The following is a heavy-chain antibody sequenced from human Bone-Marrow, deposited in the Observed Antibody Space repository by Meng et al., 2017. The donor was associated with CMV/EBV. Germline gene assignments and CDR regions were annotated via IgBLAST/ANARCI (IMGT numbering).Heavy chain of an antibody. D-gene: IGHD3-3*01. Sequence: GESLKISCAASGFTFSSYWMSWVRQAPGKGLEWVANIKQDGSEKYYVDSVKGRFTISRDNAKNSLYLQMNSLRAEDTAVYYCARARPSPSDFWSGHRDYGMDVWGQGTTVTVSS. CDR1: GFTFSSYW. J-gene: IGHJ6*02. V-gene: IGHV3-7*01. CDR2: IKQDGSEK. CDR3: ARARPSPSDFWSGHRDYGMDV.